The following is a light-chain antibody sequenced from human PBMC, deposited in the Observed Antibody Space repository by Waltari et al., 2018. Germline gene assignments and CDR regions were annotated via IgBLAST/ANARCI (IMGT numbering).Light chain of an antibody. CDR3: QMYVRLPVT. Sequence: DIVLTQSPGTLSLSPGERATLSCRASQSVGRSLAWYQQKPGQAPRLLIFDASNRATAIPERFSGSGSGTDFSLTISRLEPEDFAVYYCQMYVRLPVTFGQGTKVEIK. J-gene: IGKJ1*01. CDR2: DAS. V-gene: IGKV3-20*01. CDR1: QSVGRS.